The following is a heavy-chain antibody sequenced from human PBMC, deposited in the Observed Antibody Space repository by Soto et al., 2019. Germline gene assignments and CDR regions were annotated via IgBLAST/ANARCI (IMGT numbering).Heavy chain of an antibody. V-gene: IGHV3-72*01. Sequence: PGGSLRLSCAASGVTFGDHYMDWVRQGPGKGLEWVGRTRNKANSYTTEYAASVKGRFTISRDDSKNSLYLQMNSLKTEDTAVYYGARRARDYNYMDFWGKAPTVTVSS. J-gene: IGHJ6*03. CDR3: ARRARDYNYMDF. CDR2: TRNKANSYTT. CDR1: GVTFGDHY.